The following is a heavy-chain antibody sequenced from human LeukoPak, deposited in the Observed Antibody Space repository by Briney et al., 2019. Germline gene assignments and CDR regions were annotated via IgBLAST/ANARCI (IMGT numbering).Heavy chain of an antibody. Sequence: SVKVSCKASGGTFSSYAISWVRQAPGQGLEWMGGIIPIFGAANYAQKFQGRVTITTDESTSTAYMELSSLRSEDTAVYYCARGYYDSSGYFPLDYWGQGTLVTVSS. V-gene: IGHV1-69*05. CDR1: GGTFSSYA. CDR3: ARGYYDSSGYFPLDY. J-gene: IGHJ4*02. D-gene: IGHD3-22*01. CDR2: IIPIFGAA.